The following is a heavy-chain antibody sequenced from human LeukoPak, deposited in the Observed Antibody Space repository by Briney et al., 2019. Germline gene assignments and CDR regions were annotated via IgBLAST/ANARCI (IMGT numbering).Heavy chain of an antibody. J-gene: IGHJ4*02. D-gene: IGHD3-10*01. Sequence: GGSLRLSCAASGFTVSSNYMSWVRQAPGKGLEWVSVTYSGGSTYYADSVKGRFTISRDNSKNTLYLQMNSLRAEDTAVYYCARDSLSLDYFDYWGQGTLVTVSS. CDR2: TYSGGST. V-gene: IGHV3-53*01. CDR1: GFTVSSNY. CDR3: ARDSLSLDYFDY.